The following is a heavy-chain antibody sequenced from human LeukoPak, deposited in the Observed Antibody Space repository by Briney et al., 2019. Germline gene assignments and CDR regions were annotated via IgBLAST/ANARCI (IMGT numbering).Heavy chain of an antibody. J-gene: IGHJ5*02. D-gene: IGHD2-15*01. CDR2: IYYSGST. Sequence: SETPSLTCTVSGGSISSSSYYWGWIRQTPRKGLEYIGSIYYSGSTYYNPSLKSRVTISVATSKNQFSLKLSSVTAADTAVYYCARRGGYCSGVSCLSWFDPWGQGTLVTVSS. CDR3: ARRGGYCSGVSCLSWFDP. CDR1: GGSISSSSYY. V-gene: IGHV4-39*01.